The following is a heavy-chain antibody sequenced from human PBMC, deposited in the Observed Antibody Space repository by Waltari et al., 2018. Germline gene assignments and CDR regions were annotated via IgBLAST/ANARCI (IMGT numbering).Heavy chain of an antibody. CDR3: ARRGDAGTFDY. V-gene: IGHV4-38-2*01. J-gene: IGHJ4*02. CDR2: TYHRWST. D-gene: IGHD6-13*01. Sequence: QVQLQESGPGLVKASETLSLTCAVSGYFISSGYYWGWIRQPPGKGLEWIGNTYHRWSTYYNPSLKSRVTISVDTSKNQFSLKLSSVTAADTAVYYCARRGDAGTFDYWGQGTLVTVSS. CDR1: GYFISSGYY.